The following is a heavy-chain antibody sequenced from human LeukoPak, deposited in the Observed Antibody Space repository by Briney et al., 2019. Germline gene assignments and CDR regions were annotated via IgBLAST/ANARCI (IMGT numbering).Heavy chain of an antibody. CDR1: GFNFRDYS. J-gene: IGHJ5*02. V-gene: IGHV3-21*01. D-gene: IGHD2-2*03. CDR3: ARDAHSGYYSEGYWFDP. Sequence: GGSLRLSCAASGFNFRDYSMNWVRQAPGSGLEWVSSISASSRYIFYADSVKGRFTISRDNSNNSLYLQMNSLRAEDTAVYYCARDAHSGYYSEGYWFDPWGQGTLVTVSS. CDR2: ISASSRYI.